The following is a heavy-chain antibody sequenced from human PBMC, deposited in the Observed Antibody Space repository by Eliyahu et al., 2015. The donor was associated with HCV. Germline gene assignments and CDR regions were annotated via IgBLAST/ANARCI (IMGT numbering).Heavy chain of an antibody. J-gene: IGHJ5*02. CDR3: ARGLTYSSGWYRLIGNWFDP. CDR1: GGSFSGYY. CDR2: INHSGST. V-gene: IGHV4-34*01. D-gene: IGHD6-19*01. Sequence: QVQLQQWGAGLLKPSETLSLTCAVYGGSFSGYYWSWIRQPPGKGLEWIGEINHSGSTNYNPSLKSRVTISVDTSKNQFSLKLSSVTAADTAVYYCARGLTYSSGWYRLIGNWFDPWGQGTLVTVSS.